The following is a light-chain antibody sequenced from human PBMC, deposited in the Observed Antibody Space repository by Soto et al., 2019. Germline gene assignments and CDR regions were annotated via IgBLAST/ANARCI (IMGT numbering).Light chain of an antibody. J-gene: IGLJ3*02. CDR2: EVT. CDR1: SSDVGGYKY. Sequence: QSALTQPASVSGSPGQSITISCTGTSSDVGGYKYVCWYQQHPGKAPKLMIYEVTNRPSGVANRFSGSKSGNPVSLNISALQAGDAADYSCSSYPSKTTPVVFGGGTTVTVL. V-gene: IGLV2-14*01. CDR3: SSYPSKTTPVV.